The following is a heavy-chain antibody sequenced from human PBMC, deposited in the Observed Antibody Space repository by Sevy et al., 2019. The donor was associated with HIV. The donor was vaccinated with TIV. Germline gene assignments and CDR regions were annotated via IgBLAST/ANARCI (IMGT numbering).Heavy chain of an antibody. Sequence: ASVKVSCKASGYTFTGYYMHWVRQAPGQGLEWMGRINPNSGGTNYAQKFQGRVTMTRDTSISTAYMELSRLRSDETAVYYCARAIAAAGTGGDYWGQGTLVTVSS. CDR2: INPNSGGT. J-gene: IGHJ4*02. CDR3: ARAIAAAGTGGDY. CDR1: GYTFTGYY. D-gene: IGHD6-13*01. V-gene: IGHV1-2*06.